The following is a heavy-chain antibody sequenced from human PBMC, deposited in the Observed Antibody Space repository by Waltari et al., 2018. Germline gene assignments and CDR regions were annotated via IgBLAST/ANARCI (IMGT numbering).Heavy chain of an antibody. CDR1: GSSFTSYW. CDR3: ATSYCSGGSCYSFDY. CDR2: IYPGDSDT. D-gene: IGHD2-15*01. V-gene: IGHV5-51*01. J-gene: IGHJ4*02. Sequence: EVQLVQSGAEVKKPGASLKISCKGSGSSFTSYWIGWVRQMPGKGLEWMGIIYPGDSDTRYSPSFQGQVTISADKSISTAYLQWSSLKASDTAMYYCATSYCSGGSCYSFDYWGQGTLVTVSS.